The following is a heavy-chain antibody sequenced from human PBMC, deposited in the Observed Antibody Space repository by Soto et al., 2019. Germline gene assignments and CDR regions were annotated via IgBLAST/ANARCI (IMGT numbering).Heavy chain of an antibody. CDR1: GGTFSSYA. Sequence: GASVKVSCKASGGTFSSYAISWVRQAPGQGLEWMGGIIPIFGTANYAQKFQGRVTITADESTSTAYMELSSLRSEDTAVYYCARGESAVTTYSGMDVWGQGTTVPVS. V-gene: IGHV1-69*13. J-gene: IGHJ6*02. D-gene: IGHD4-4*01. CDR2: IIPIFGTA. CDR3: ARGESAVTTYSGMDV.